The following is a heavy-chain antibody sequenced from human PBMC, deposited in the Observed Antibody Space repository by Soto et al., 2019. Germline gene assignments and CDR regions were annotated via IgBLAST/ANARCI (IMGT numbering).Heavy chain of an antibody. Sequence: QITLKESGPTRVKPTQTLTLTCTFSGFSLNARPVGVGWIRQPPGKALERLALIYWDDDKRYSPSLQSRLTITQDSSKNQAVPTMTNMDLVDTAIYYCRPRAAISGIWIGGFFDYWGQGALVTVSS. V-gene: IGHV2-5*02. CDR1: GFSLNARPVG. CDR3: RPRAAISGIWIGGFFDY. CDR2: IYWDDDK. D-gene: IGHD3-10*01. J-gene: IGHJ4*02.